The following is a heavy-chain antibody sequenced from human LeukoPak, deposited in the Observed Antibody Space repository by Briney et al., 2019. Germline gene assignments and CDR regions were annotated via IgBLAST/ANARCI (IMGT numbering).Heavy chain of an antibody. CDR2: ISYDGSNK. V-gene: IGHV3-30-3*01. CDR3: ARDQSDYGDSPIGLFDY. D-gene: IGHD4-17*01. Sequence: PGRSLRLSCAASGFTFSSCAMHWVRQAPGKGLEWVAVISYDGSNKYYADSVKGRFTISRDNSKNTLYLQMNSLRAEDTAVYFCARDQSDYGDSPIGLFDYWGQGTLVTVPS. CDR1: GFTFSSCA. J-gene: IGHJ4*02.